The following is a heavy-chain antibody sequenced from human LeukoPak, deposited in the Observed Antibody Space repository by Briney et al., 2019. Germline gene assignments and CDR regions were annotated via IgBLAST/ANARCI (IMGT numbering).Heavy chain of an antibody. CDR1: GYTFTSYG. V-gene: IGHV1-18*01. J-gene: IGHJ4*02. D-gene: IGHD3-22*01. CDR3: ASAYDSSGYYYY. Sequence: GASVKVSCEASGYTFTSYGISWVRQAPGQGLEWMGWISAYSGNTNYAQKLQGRVTMTTDTSTSTAYMELRSLRSDDTAVYYCASAYDSSGYYYYWGQGTLVTVSS. CDR2: ISAYSGNT.